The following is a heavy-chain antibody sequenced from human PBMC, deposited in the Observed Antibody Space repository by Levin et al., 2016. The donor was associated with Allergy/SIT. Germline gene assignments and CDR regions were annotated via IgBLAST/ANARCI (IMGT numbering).Heavy chain of an antibody. J-gene: IGHJ4*02. CDR3: ARDFRFLAAAESVDY. Sequence: GESLKISCAASGFTFSSYGMHWVRQAPGKGLEWVAVIWYDGSNKYYADSVKGRFTISRDNSKNTLYLQMNSLRAEDTAVYYCARDFRFLAAAESVDYWGQGTLVTVSS. CDR2: IWYDGSNK. V-gene: IGHV3-33*01. D-gene: IGHD6-13*01. CDR1: GFTFSSYG.